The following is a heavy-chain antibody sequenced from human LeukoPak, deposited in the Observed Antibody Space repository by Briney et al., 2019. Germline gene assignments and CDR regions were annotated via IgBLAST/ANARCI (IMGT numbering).Heavy chain of an antibody. J-gene: IGHJ5*02. V-gene: IGHV4-30-4*02. Sequence: SDTLSLTCTVSGGSSSSVDYYWSWIRQPPGKGREWIGYIYYSGSTYYNPSLKSRVTISVDTSKNQFSLKLSSVTAADTAVYYCASYYARPHWFDPWGQGTLVTVSS. D-gene: IGHD2-2*01. CDR1: GGSSSSVDYY. CDR2: IYYSGST. CDR3: ASYYARPHWFDP.